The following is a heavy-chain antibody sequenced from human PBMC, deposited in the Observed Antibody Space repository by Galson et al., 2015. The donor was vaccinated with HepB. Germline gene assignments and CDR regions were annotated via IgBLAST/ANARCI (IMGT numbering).Heavy chain of an antibody. CDR1: GGTFSRFA. J-gene: IGHJ5*02. D-gene: IGHD7-27*01. CDR3: ARDRLGIGWFDP. CDR2: IIPVFGTA. Sequence: SVKVSCKASGGTFSRFAISWARQAPGQGLEWMGGIIPVFGTAKYGQKFQGRLTIIADESTSTAYMELSNLRSEDTAVYYCARDRLGIGWFDPWGQGTLVTVSS. V-gene: IGHV1-69*13.